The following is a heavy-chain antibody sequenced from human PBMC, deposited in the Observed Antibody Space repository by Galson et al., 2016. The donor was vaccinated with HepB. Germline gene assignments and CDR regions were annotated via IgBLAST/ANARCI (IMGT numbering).Heavy chain of an antibody. J-gene: IGHJ4*02. CDR2: VSGSGDST. CDR3: AKEGVRLTSGWQFDY. D-gene: IGHD6-19*01. V-gene: IGHV3-23*01. Sequence: SLRLSCAASRFIFRFPFRDYAMSWVRQAPGKGLEWVSVVSGSGDSTGYPDSVKGRFIISRDNSRNTVYLQRNSLRAEDTAVYYCAKEGVRLTSGWQFDYWGQGTLVTVSS. CDR1: RFIFRFPFRDYA.